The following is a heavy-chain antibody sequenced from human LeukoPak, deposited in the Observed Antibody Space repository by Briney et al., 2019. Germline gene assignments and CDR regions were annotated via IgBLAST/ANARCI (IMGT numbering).Heavy chain of an antibody. Sequence: SETLSLTCTVSGGSMSNYYWSWIRQPPGKGLEWIGYIYYSGSTNYNPSLKSRVTISVDTSKNQFSLKLSSVTAADTAVYYCARELGPGDAFDIWGQGTMVTVSS. CDR2: IYYSGST. CDR1: GGSMSNYY. V-gene: IGHV4-59*01. CDR3: ARELGPGDAFDI. J-gene: IGHJ3*02. D-gene: IGHD7-27*01.